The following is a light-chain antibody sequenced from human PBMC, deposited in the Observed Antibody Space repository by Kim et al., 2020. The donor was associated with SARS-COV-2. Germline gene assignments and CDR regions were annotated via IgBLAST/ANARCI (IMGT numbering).Light chain of an antibody. CDR2: DES. CDR3: QQRSLWPIA. CDR1: QSVRSD. V-gene: IGKV3-11*01. Sequence: WYPGDSATLSCRASQSVRSDLGWYQQKPGQAPRLHMYDESNRATGIPARFSGSGSGTDFTLTISTLEPEDSAAYYCQQRSLWPIAFGQGTRLEIK. J-gene: IGKJ5*01.